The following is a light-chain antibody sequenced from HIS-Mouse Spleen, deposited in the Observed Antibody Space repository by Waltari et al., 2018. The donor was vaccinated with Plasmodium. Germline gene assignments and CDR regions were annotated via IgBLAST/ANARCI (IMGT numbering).Light chain of an antibody. V-gene: IGLV1-51*01. CDR2: ENN. CDR3: GTCDSSLSAGVV. Sequence: QSVLTQPPSVSAAPGQKVTIYCSGSSSNIGNNYVSWYQQPPGTAPKLLIYENNKRPPGIPDRFSGSKSGTSATLGITGLQTGDEADYYVGTCDSSLSAGVVFGGGTKLTVL. J-gene: IGLJ2*01. CDR1: SSNIGNNY.